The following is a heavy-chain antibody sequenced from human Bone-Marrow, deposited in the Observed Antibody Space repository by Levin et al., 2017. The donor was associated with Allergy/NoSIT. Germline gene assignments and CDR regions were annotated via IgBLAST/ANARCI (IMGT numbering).Heavy chain of an antibody. J-gene: IGHJ4*02. CDR2: ISTTGSYT. V-gene: IGHV3-11*05. Sequence: GGSLRLSCAASGFSFSYYYMNWIPQAPGKGLEWVSYISTTGSYTKYADSVTGRFTVSRDNAKNSVFLQMNSLRAEDTAIYYCARDRGGEWIDFWGQGALVTVSS. CDR3: ARDRGGEWIDF. D-gene: IGHD3-16*01. CDR1: GFSFSYYY.